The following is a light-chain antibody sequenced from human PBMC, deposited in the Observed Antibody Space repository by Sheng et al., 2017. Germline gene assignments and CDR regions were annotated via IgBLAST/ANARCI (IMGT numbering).Light chain of an antibody. Sequence: DIQMTQSPSSLSASVGDRVTISCRASQSVSHHLQWYQQKPGKAPNLLIYAASTLQSGVPSRFSGSGSGTDFTLTISSLQPEDFATYYCQQSYSTPPYTFGQGTKLEIK. J-gene: IGKJ2*01. CDR3: QQSYSTPPYT. CDR2: AAS. V-gene: IGKV1-39*01. CDR1: QSVSHH.